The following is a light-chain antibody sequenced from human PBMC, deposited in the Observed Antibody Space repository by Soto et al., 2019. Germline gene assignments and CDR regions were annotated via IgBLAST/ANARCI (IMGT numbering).Light chain of an antibody. CDR2: EVT. V-gene: IGLV2-23*02. CDR1: SSDVGSYDL. J-gene: IGLJ1*01. Sequence: QSVLTQPASVSGSPGQSITISCTGTSSDVGSYDLVSWCQQHPGKAPRLIIYEVTKRPSGVSNRFSGSKSGSTASLTFSGLQAEDEADYFCCSYAGVSTFVFGTGTKSPS. CDR3: CSYAGVSTFV.